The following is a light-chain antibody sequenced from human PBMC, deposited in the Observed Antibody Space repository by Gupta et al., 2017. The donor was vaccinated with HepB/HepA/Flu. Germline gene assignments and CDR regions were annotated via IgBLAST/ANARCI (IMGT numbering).Light chain of an antibody. Sequence: QSALTQPPSVSAALGQKVTISCSGSNSNIGNNYVSWYQQLPGSAPKLLIYEDNKRPSGIPDRFAGSKSGTSATLGITVLQTGDEADYYCGTWDSSLSAAVFGGGTKLTVL. J-gene: IGLJ2*01. CDR2: EDN. CDR1: NSNIGNNY. V-gene: IGLV1-51*02. CDR3: GTWDSSLSAAV.